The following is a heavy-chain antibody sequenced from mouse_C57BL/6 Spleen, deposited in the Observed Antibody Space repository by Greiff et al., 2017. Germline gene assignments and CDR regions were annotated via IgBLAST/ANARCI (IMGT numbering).Heavy chain of an antibody. Sequence: VQLQQPGAELVKPGASVKLSCKASGYTFTSYWMQWVTQRPGQGLEWIGEIDPSYSYTTYNQKFKGKATLTVDTSSSTAYMQLSSLTSEDSAVYYCARYHYGSSGGYFDVWGTGTTVTVSS. CDR1: GYTFTSYW. CDR2: IDPSYSYT. J-gene: IGHJ1*03. CDR3: ARYHYGSSGGYFDV. D-gene: IGHD1-1*01. V-gene: IGHV1-50*01.